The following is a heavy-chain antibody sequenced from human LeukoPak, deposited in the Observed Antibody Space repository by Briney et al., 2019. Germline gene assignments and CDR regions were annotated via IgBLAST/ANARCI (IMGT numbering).Heavy chain of an antibody. CDR1: GYTFTSYA. D-gene: IGHD3-9*01. J-gene: IGHJ4*02. CDR3: ARGGRRYFDYFDY. CDR2: TNTGNGNT. V-gene: IGHV1-3*04. Sequence: ASVKVSCKASGYTFTSYAMHWVRQPPGQRLEWMGWTNTGNGNTKYSQKFQGRVTITRDTSASTAYMELSSLRSEDTAVYYCARGGRRYFDYFDYWGQGTLVTVSS.